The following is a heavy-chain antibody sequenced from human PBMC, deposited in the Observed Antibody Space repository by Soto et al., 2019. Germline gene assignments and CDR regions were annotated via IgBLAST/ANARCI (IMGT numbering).Heavy chain of an antibody. D-gene: IGHD6-6*01. CDR3: AKEMYPRTVLDSSSPWGDY. CDR2: MSYAGTYK. V-gene: IGHV3-30*18. CDR1: GFTFSDYG. J-gene: IGHJ4*02. Sequence: VESGGGVVQPGRSLRLSCAVSGFTFSDYGMHWVRQAPGKGLEWVAVMSYAGTYKYYADSVKGRFTISRDLSGNTLFLQMNSLRLEDTAVYFCAKEMYPRTVLDSSSPWGDYWGQGTLVTVSS.